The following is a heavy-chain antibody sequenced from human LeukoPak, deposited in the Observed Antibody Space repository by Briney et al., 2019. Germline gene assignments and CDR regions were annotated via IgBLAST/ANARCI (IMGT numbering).Heavy chain of an antibody. CDR1: GGTFSSYA. CDR2: IIPIFGTA. Sequence: SVKVSCKASGGTFSSYAISWVRQAPGQGLEWMGGIIPIFGTANYAQKFQGRVTITADESTSTAYMVLSSLRSEDTAVYYCARERIVVVPAAIYYYYGMDVWGQGTTVTVSS. D-gene: IGHD2-2*01. CDR3: ARERIVVVPAAIYYYYGMDV. V-gene: IGHV1-69*13. J-gene: IGHJ6*02.